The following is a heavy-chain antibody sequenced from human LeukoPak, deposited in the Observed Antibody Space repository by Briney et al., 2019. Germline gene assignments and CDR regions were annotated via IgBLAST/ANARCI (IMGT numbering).Heavy chain of an antibody. V-gene: IGHV3-48*01. CDR2: ITNSGNSK. CDR1: EFTFSSYS. Sequence: GGSLRLSCAASEFTFSSYSMNWVRQAPGKGLEWVSYITNSGNSKSYADSVKGRFTISRDNTKNSLYLQMNGLRAEDTAVYYWSRTRRNGYFTFDYWGQGILVNGSS. CDR3: SRTRRNGYFTFDY. D-gene: IGHD2/OR15-2a*01. J-gene: IGHJ4*02.